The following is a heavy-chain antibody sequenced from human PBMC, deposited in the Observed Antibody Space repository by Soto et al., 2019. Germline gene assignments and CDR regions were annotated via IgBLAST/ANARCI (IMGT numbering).Heavy chain of an antibody. CDR2: IWYDGSNK. Sequence: QVQLVESGGGVVQPGRSLRLSCAASGFTFSSYGMHWVRQAPGKGLEWVAVIWYDGSNKYYADSVKGRFTISRDNSKNTRYRQMNSLRDEYTAVYYCERTVATTPYYFDYWGQGTLVTVSS. CDR1: GFTFSSYG. D-gene: IGHD4-17*01. J-gene: IGHJ4*02. V-gene: IGHV3-33*01. CDR3: ERTVATTPYYFDY.